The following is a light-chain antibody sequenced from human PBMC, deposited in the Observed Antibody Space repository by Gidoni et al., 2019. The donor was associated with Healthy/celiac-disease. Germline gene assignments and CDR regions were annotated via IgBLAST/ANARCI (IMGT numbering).Light chain of an antibody. CDR2: AAS. CDR3: QQLNSYLT. Sequence: IQLTQSPSSLSASVGDRVTITCRASQGISSYLAWYQHKPGKAPKLLIYAASTLQSGVPSRFSGSGSGTDFTLTISSLQPEDFATYYCQQLNSYLTFGPGTKVDIK. CDR1: QGISSY. V-gene: IGKV1-9*01. J-gene: IGKJ3*01.